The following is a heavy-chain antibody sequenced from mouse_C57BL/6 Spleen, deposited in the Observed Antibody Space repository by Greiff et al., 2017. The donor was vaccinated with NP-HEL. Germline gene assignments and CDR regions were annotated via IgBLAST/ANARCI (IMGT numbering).Heavy chain of an antibody. CDR2: IDPETGGT. V-gene: IGHV1-15*01. CDR3: TRSPITTVVAGDFDY. J-gene: IGHJ2*01. Sequence: QVQLQQSGAELVRPGASVTLSCKASGYTFTDYEMHWVKQTPVHGLEWIGAIDPETGGTAYNQKFKGKAILTADKSSSTAYMELRSLTSEDSAVYYCTRSPITTVVAGDFDYWGQGTTLTVSS. D-gene: IGHD1-1*01. CDR1: GYTFTDYE.